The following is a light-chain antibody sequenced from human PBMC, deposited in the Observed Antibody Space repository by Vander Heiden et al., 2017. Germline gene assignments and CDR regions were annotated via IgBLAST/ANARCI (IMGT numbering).Light chain of an antibody. CDR2: GVS. J-gene: IGKJ1*01. V-gene: IGKV3-20*01. CDR1: QSVSSSY. CDR3: HQYCSSPQT. Sequence: EILFTQSQGTLPLSPGERATLSFRAMQSVSSSYLAWHQQKPCQAPRLLIYGVSISSIGLPDRSRGPGPATDFSLSISMLIPAALAVYYCHQYCSSPQTFGQGTKVEIK.